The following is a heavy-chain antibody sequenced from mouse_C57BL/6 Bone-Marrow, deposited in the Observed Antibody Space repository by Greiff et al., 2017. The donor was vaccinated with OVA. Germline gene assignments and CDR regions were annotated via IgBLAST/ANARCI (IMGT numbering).Heavy chain of an antibody. Sequence: QVQLQQPGAELVKPGASVKLSCKASGYTFTSYWMHWVKQRPGQGLEWIGMIHPNSGSTNYNEKFKSKATLTVDKSSSTAYMQLSSLTSEDSAVYYCARYSRATAMDYWGQGTSVTVSS. CDR2: IHPNSGST. J-gene: IGHJ4*01. CDR1: GYTFTSYW. V-gene: IGHV1-64*01. CDR3: ARYSRATAMDY. D-gene: IGHD3-1*01.